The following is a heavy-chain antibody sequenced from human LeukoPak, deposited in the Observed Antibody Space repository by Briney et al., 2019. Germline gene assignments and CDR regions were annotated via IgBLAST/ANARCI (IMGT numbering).Heavy chain of an antibody. CDR2: ISHDGRIT. D-gene: IGHD2-21*02. J-gene: IGHJ4*02. CDR3: ALDRDWIRRD. V-gene: IGHV3-74*01. CDR1: GFVFSDYV. Sequence: GGSLRLSCEASGFVFSDYVMHWVRQVPGKGLVWVSRISHDGRITTYADSVKGRFITSRDNGKKTLYVQMNDLRAEDTATYYCALDRDWIRRDWGQGTLVTVSS.